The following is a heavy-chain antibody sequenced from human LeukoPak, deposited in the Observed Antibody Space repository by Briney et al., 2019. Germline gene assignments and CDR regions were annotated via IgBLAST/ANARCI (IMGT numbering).Heavy chain of an antibody. D-gene: IGHD6-19*01. CDR3: ARDATPQHTTGWVFFDY. CDR2: ISTNGRAT. Sequence: GGSLRLSCAASGFTFSNYEMNWVRQAPGKGPEWLSYISTNGRATNYAESVKGRFTIFRDNTKNSLYLQMNSLTAEDTGVYYCARDATPQHTTGWVFFDYWGQGALVTVSS. V-gene: IGHV3-48*03. CDR1: GFTFSNYE. J-gene: IGHJ4*02.